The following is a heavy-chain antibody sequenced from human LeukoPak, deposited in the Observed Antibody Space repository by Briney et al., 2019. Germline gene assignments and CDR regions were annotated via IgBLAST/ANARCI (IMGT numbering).Heavy chain of an antibody. D-gene: IGHD4-17*01. V-gene: IGHV4-39*02. Sequence: PSETLSLTCTVSGASISSSDGYFWAWIRQPPGKGPDWIGIIDYRGTASYNPSLESRVTISVETSNNFFSLKVGSVSAADTAVYYCAGDYDGAYPQFGYWGQGTLVTVSS. CDR2: IDYRGTA. CDR3: AGDYDGAYPQFGY. J-gene: IGHJ4*02. CDR1: GASISSSDGYF.